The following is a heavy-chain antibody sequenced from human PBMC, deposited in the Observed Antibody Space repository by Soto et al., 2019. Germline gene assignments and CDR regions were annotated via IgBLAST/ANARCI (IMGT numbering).Heavy chain of an antibody. J-gene: IGHJ4*02. CDR2: IYWDDDK. CDR1: GFSLSSTRMA. D-gene: IGHD6-19*01. Sequence: ITLKESGPTLVKPTQTLTLTCTFSGFSLSSTRMAVVWIRQPPGKALAWLALIYWDDDKRYSPFLNSRLTITKDTSKNQGVLTMSNMDPVDTARYYCAHIVVAGLGYYFDYWGQGTLFTVSS. CDR3: AHIVVAGLGYYFDY. V-gene: IGHV2-5*02.